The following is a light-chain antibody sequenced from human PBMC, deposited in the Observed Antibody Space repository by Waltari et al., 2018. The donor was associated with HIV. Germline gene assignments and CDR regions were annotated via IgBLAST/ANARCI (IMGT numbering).Light chain of an antibody. CDR2: AAS. Sequence: DIQMTQSPASLSASVGDRVTITCRASQTISTYLNWYQQKPGKVPKLLIYAASSLQSEVPSKFSGRGSGTDFTLTISSLQPGDSATYYCQQSYTSPYTFGQGTKLEIK. CDR3: QQSYTSPYT. CDR1: QTISTY. V-gene: IGKV1-39*01. J-gene: IGKJ2*01.